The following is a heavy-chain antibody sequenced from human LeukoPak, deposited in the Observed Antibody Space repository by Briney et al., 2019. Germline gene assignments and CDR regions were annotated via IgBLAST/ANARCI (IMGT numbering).Heavy chain of an antibody. CDR1: GYTFTSYG. CDR3: ARANYYDSSGYYYY. Sequence: GASVKVSCTASGYTFTSYGISWVRLAPGQGLEWMGWISAYNGNTNYAQKLQGRVTMTTDTSTSTAYMELRSLRSDDRAVYYCARANYYDSSGYYYYWGQGTLVTVSS. D-gene: IGHD3-22*01. J-gene: IGHJ4*02. V-gene: IGHV1-18*01. CDR2: ISAYNGNT.